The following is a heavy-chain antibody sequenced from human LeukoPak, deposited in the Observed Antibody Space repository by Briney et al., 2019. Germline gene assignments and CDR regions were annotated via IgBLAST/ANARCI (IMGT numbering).Heavy chain of an antibody. J-gene: IGHJ5*02. CDR3: VGEYSSSWYQYAFDP. D-gene: IGHD6-13*01. Sequence: GGSLRLSCSASGFTFSSYAMHWVRQAPGKGLEYASAISSNGGSTYYADSVKGRFTISRDNSKNTLYLQMSSLRAEDTAVYYCVGEYSSSWYQYAFDPWGQGTLVTVSS. V-gene: IGHV3-64D*06. CDR2: ISSNGGST. CDR1: GFTFSSYA.